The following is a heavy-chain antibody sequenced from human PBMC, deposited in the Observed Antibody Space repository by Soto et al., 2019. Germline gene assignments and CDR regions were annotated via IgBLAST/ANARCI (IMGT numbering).Heavy chain of an antibody. Sequence: SETLSLTCTVSGGSISSSSYYWGWIRQPPGKGLEWIGSIYYSGSTYYNPSLKSRVTISVDTSKDQFSLKLSSVTAADTAVYYCARRDSSSWYWFNPWGRGTLVTVSS. J-gene: IGHJ5*02. CDR2: IYYSGST. D-gene: IGHD6-13*01. CDR1: GGSISSSSYY. V-gene: IGHV4-39*01. CDR3: ARRDSSSWYWFNP.